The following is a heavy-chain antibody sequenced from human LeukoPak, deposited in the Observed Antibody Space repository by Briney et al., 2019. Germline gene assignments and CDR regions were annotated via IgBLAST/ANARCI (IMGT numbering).Heavy chain of an antibody. Sequence: PGGSLRLSCAASGFTFSSYGMHWVRQAPGKGLEWVATIWYDGSNKYYADSVRGRFTISRDNSKNTLYVQMNSLRVVDTAVYYCARDGLRHFEWPNNWFDPWGQGTLVTVSS. CDR2: IWYDGSNK. V-gene: IGHV3-33*01. J-gene: IGHJ5*02. CDR3: ARDGLRHFEWPNNWFDP. CDR1: GFTFSSYG. D-gene: IGHD3-9*01.